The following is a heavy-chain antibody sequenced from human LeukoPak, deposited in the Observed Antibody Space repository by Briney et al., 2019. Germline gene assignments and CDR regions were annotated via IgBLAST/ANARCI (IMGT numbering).Heavy chain of an antibody. Sequence: GGSLRLSCAASTTTFPSYSMSWVRQAPGKGLEWVSTIVASGGSTFYAGSVKGRFTISRDSSKRMLYLQMNSLRAEDTAVYYCANTYYDSSPFDPWGQGALVIVPS. V-gene: IGHV3-23*01. D-gene: IGHD3-22*01. CDR3: ANTYYDSSPFDP. CDR1: TTTFPSYS. J-gene: IGHJ5*02. CDR2: IVASGGST.